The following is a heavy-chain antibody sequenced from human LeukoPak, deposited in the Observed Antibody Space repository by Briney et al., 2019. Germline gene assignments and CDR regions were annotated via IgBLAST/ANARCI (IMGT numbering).Heavy chain of an antibody. V-gene: IGHV3-7*03. Sequence: IKYDGSEEHYVDSVKGRFTISRDNAKNSLYLQMNGLSAEDTAVYYCARDKTSVTTFGYWGQGTLVTVSS. CDR2: IKYDGSEE. CDR3: ARDKTSVTTFGY. D-gene: IGHD4-17*01. J-gene: IGHJ4*02.